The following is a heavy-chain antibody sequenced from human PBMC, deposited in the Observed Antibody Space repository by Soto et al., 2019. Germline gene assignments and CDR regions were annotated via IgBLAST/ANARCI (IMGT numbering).Heavy chain of an antibody. J-gene: IGHJ6*02. D-gene: IGHD2-15*01. V-gene: IGHV1-18*01. CDR3: AREGYCSSGSCALYSHDYFGMDV. CDR2: ISTYNSHT. CDR1: GYTFTSYG. Sequence: ASVKVSCKASGYTFTSYGISWVRQAPGQGLKWMGWISTYNSHTNYAQKLKGRVTMTADTFTSTAYMELRSLTSDDTAVYYCAREGYCSSGSCALYSHDYFGMDVWGQGTTVTVSS.